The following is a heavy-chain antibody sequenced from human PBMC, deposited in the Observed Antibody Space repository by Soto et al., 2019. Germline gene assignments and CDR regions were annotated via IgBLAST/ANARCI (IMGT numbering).Heavy chain of an antibody. CDR2: INHSGST. Sequence: SETLSLTCAVYGGSFSGYYWSWIRQPPGKGLEWIGEINHSGSTNYNPSLKSRVTISVDTSKNQFSLKLSSVTAADTAVYYCARGIGAATGTSLDHSYGMDVWGQGTTVTVS. V-gene: IGHV4-34*01. J-gene: IGHJ6*02. CDR1: GGSFSGYY. D-gene: IGHD6-13*01. CDR3: ARGIGAATGTSLDHSYGMDV.